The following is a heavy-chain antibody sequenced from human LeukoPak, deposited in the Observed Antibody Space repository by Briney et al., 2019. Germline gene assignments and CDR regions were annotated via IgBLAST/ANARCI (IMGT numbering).Heavy chain of an antibody. CDR1: GYTFTGYY. Sequence: GASVKVSCKASGYTFTGYYMHWVRQAPGQGLEWMGWINPNSGGTNYAQKFQGRVTMTRDTSISTAYMELSRLRSDDTAVYYCARVGIYCSSTSCPMIYYYGMDVWGQGTTVTVSS. J-gene: IGHJ6*02. CDR3: ARVGIYCSSTSCPMIYYYGMDV. V-gene: IGHV1-2*02. D-gene: IGHD2-2*01. CDR2: INPNSGGT.